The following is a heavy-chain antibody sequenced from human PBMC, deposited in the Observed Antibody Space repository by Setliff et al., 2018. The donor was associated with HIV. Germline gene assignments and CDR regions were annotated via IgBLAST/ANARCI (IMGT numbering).Heavy chain of an antibody. CDR3: VHSLLGAPMVDY. Sequence: PSETLSLTCTVSGGSISSHYWSWIRQPPGKGLEWIGSIYYSGSTNYHPSLKSRVTISVDTSKNQFSLRLNSVTAADTAMYYCVHSLLGAPMVDYWGQGTLVTVSS. J-gene: IGHJ4*02. V-gene: IGHV4-59*08. CDR2: IYYSGST. D-gene: IGHD3-16*01. CDR1: GGSISSHY.